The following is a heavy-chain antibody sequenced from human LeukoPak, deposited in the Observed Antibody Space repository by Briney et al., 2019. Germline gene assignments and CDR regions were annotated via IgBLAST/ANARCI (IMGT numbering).Heavy chain of an antibody. J-gene: IGHJ4*02. Sequence: GGSLRLSCAASGFTFTNYAMTWGRQAPGKGLEGVSSISASGVMTYYADSVKGRFTVSRDNSKNSLFLQMNSLRAEDTAVYYCARDSPPDYWGQGTLVTVSS. V-gene: IGHV3-23*01. CDR3: ARDSPPDY. CDR2: ISASGVMT. CDR1: GFTFTNYA.